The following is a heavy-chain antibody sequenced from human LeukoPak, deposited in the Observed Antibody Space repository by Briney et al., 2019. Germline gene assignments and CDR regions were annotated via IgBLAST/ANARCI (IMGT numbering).Heavy chain of an antibody. J-gene: IGHJ3*02. D-gene: IGHD5/OR15-5a*01. Sequence: GGSLRLSCAASGFTFSDYYMSWIRQAPGEGLEWGSYISSSSSTIYYADSVKGRFTISRDNAKNSLYLQMNSLRDEDTAVYYCASTRVSGFDIWGQGTMVTVSP. CDR3: ASTRVSGFDI. CDR2: ISSSSSTI. CDR1: GFTFSDYY. V-gene: IGHV3-11*04.